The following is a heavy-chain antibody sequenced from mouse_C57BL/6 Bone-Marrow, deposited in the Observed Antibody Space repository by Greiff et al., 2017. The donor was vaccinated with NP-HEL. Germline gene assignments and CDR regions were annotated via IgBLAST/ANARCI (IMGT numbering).Heavy chain of an antibody. CDR2: IRSKSNNYAT. Sequence: EVHLVESGGGLVQPKGSLKLSCAASGFSFNTYAMNWVRQAPGKGLEWVARIRSKSNNYATYYADSVKDRFTISRDDSESMLYLQMNNLKTEDTAMYYCLRSICYDRFAYWGQGTLVTVSA. V-gene: IGHV10-1*01. CDR3: LRSICYDRFAY. J-gene: IGHJ3*01. CDR1: GFSFNTYA. D-gene: IGHD2-3*01.